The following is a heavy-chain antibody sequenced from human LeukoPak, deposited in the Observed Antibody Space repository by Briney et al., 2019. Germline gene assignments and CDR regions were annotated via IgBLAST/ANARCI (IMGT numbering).Heavy chain of an antibody. D-gene: IGHD3-22*01. Sequence: SETLSLTCAVSGGPISSLGYSWAWIPQPPGRGLGGIGTIYNSGSTYHNPSLKSRVTLSVDTSRNQFSLRLSSVDAADTAVYYCAKAGVRYFDSSGLYAFDFWGQGTTVTVSS. CDR2: IYNSGST. V-gene: IGHV4-39*01. CDR3: AKAGVRYFDSSGLYAFDF. CDR1: GGPISSLGYS. J-gene: IGHJ3*01.